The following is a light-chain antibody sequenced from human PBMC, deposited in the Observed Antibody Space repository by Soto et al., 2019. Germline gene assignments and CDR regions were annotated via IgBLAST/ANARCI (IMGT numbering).Light chain of an antibody. V-gene: IGKV3-15*01. J-gene: IGKJ1*01. CDR1: QSVSSN. CDR3: QQYDNWPGT. CDR2: GAS. Sequence: EIVMTQSPATLSVSPGERATLFCRASQSVSSNLAWYQQKPGQAPRLLIYGASTRATGIPARCSGSGSGTEFTLTISSLQSEEFAVYYCQQYDNWPGTFGQGTKVEIK.